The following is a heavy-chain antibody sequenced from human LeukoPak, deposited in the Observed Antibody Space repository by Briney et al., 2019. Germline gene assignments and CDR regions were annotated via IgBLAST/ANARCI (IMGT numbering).Heavy chain of an antibody. V-gene: IGHV4-39*07. J-gene: IGHJ6*03. CDR3: ARVPSTGYCSSTSCLGHYYYMDV. Sequence: SETLSLTCTVSGGSISSSSYYWGWIRQPPGKGLEWIGGIYYSGSTYYNPSLKSRVTISVDTSKNQFSLKLSSVTAADTAVYYCARVPSTGYCSSTSCLGHYYYMDVWGKGTTVTVSS. CDR1: GGSISSSSYY. CDR2: IYYSGST. D-gene: IGHD2-2*01.